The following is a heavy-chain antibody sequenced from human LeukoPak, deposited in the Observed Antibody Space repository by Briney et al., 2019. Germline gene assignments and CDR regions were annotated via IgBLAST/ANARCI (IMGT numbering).Heavy chain of an antibody. D-gene: IGHD5-24*01. Sequence: AASVKVSCKASGGTFSSYAISWVRQAPGQGLEWMGGIIPIFGTANYAQKFQGRVTITRDTSASTAYMELSSLTSEDTAVYYCARSNDGDYWGQGTLVTVSS. CDR1: GGTFSSYA. CDR3: ARSNDGDY. V-gene: IGHV1-69*05. J-gene: IGHJ4*02. CDR2: IIPIFGTA.